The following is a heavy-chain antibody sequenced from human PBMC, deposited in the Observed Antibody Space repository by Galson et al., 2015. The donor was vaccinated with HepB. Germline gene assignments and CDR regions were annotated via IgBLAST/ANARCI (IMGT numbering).Heavy chain of an antibody. CDR3: ARGLRGRGYYYYGMDV. J-gene: IGHJ6*02. CDR1: GFTFSSYG. Sequence: SLRLSCAASGFTFSSYGMHWVRQAPGKGLEWVAVIWYDGSNKYYADSVKGRFTISRDNSKNTLYLQMNSLRAEDTAVYYCARGLRGRGYYYYGMDVWGQGTTVTASS. V-gene: IGHV3-33*01. CDR2: IWYDGSNK.